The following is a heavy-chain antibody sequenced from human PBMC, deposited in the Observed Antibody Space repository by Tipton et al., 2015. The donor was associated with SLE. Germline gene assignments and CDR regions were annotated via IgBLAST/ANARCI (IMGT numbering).Heavy chain of an antibody. CDR3: ARLMVAAGTWYFDH. D-gene: IGHD6-13*01. J-gene: IGHJ4*02. CDR2: INHSGST. CDR1: GGSFSGYY. Sequence: TLSLTCAVYGGSFSGYYWSWIRQPPGKGLEWIGEINHSGSTNYNPSLKSRVTISVDTSKNQFSLKLSSVTAADTAVYYCARLMVAAGTWYFDHWGQGALVTVSS. V-gene: IGHV4-34*01.